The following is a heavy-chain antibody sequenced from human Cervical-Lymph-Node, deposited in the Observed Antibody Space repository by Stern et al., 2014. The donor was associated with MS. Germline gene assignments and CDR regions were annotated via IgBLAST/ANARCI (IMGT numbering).Heavy chain of an antibody. Sequence: QLVESGPGLVKPSETLSLTCIVSGGSISSIPYYWGWIRQPPGKGLEWIGSVYYTGSTDYHPSLKSRVTIPGDTSKDQFPLRLSFVTAADTAVYYCARGGSVVLSYFDSWGQGTLVTVSS. CDR1: GGSISSIPYY. V-gene: IGHV4-39*01. CDR3: ARGGSVVLSYFDS. J-gene: IGHJ4*02. D-gene: IGHD2-15*01. CDR2: VYYTGST.